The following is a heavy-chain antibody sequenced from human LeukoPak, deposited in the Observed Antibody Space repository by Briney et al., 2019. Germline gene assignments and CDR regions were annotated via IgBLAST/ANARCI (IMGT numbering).Heavy chain of an antibody. CDR2: IKTKTDGGTT. Sequence: GGSLRLSCAASGFSFSTYDVSWVRQAPGKGLEWVGRIKTKTDGGTTDYAAPVKGRFTISRDDSKNTLYLQMNSLKTEDTAVYSCTTAYSGTYPLVYWGQGNLVTVSS. J-gene: IGHJ4*02. CDR3: TTAYSGTYPLVY. D-gene: IGHD1-26*01. V-gene: IGHV3-15*01. CDR1: GFSFSTYD.